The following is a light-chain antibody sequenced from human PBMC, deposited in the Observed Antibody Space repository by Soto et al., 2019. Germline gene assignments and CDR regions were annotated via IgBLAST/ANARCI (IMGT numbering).Light chain of an antibody. CDR1: QSVSRSF. J-gene: IGKJ1*01. CDR2: AAS. Sequence: EIVLTQSPGTLSLSPGERATLSCRASQSVSRSFLAWYQHKPGQAPRLLMYAASSRATGIPDRFGGSGSGTDFTLTISRLEPEDFAVYYCQHYGNLRWTFGQGTKVEIK. V-gene: IGKV3-20*01. CDR3: QHYGNLRWT.